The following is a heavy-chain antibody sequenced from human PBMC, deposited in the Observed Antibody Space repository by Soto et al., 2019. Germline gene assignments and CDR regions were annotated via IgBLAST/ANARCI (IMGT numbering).Heavy chain of an antibody. Sequence: PGGSLRLSCAASGFTFSSYGMHWVRQAPGKGLEWVAVIWYDGSNKYYADSVKGRFTISRDNSKNTLYLQMNSLRAEDTAVYYCARTSGYYYDSSGYPAHFDYWGQGTLVTVSS. V-gene: IGHV3-33*01. CDR2: IWYDGSNK. CDR3: ARTSGYYYDSSGYPAHFDY. J-gene: IGHJ4*02. CDR1: GFTFSSYG. D-gene: IGHD3-22*01.